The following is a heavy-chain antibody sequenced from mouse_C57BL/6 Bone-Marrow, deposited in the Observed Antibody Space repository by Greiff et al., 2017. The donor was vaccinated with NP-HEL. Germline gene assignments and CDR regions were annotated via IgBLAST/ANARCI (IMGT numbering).Heavy chain of an antibody. CDR3: ARHERWLLDMDY. J-gene: IGHJ4*01. Sequence: EVKVVESGGGLAKPGGSLQLSCAASGFTFSSYTMSWVRQTPEKRLEWVATISGGGGNTYYPDSVKGRFTISRDNAKNTLYLQMSSLRSEDTALYYCARHERWLLDMDYWGQGTSVTVSS. CDR2: ISGGGGNT. CDR1: GFTFSSYT. V-gene: IGHV5-9*01. D-gene: IGHD2-3*01.